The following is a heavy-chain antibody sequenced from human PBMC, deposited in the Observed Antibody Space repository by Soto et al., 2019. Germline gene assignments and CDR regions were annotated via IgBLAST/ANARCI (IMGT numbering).Heavy chain of an antibody. CDR2: ISDYGRI. Sequence: LRLSCAVSGFMFEDYAMHWVRQAPGKGLEWVSRISDYGRINYADSVKDRFIISRDDARSELYLQLNDLRVEDTATYYCARGGLEPFDHWGQGALVTVSS. D-gene: IGHD1-1*01. J-gene: IGHJ4*02. CDR3: ARGGLEPFDH. V-gene: IGHV3-9*01. CDR1: GFMFEDYA.